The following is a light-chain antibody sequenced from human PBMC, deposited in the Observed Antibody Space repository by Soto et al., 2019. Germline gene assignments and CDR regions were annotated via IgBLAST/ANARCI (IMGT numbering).Light chain of an antibody. CDR3: QQRSNWPIT. J-gene: IGKJ5*01. CDR1: QSVSSY. Sequence: EIVLTQSPATLSLSPGERATLSCRASQSVSSYLAWYQQKPGQAPRLLIYDASNRATGIPARFSGSGSGTDXTXXISXXEPXXFXVYYCQQRSNWPITFGQGTRLEIK. CDR2: DAS. V-gene: IGKV3-11*01.